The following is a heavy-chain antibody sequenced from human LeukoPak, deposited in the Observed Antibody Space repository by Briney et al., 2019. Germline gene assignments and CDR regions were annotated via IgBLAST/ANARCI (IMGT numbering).Heavy chain of an antibody. CDR2: INHSGST. CDR1: GGSFSGYY. V-gene: IGHV4-34*01. J-gene: IGHJ4*02. Sequence: PSETLSLTCAVCGGSFSGYYWSWIRQPPGKGLEWIGEINHSGSTNYNPSLKSRVTMSVDTSKNQFSLKLSSVTAADTAVYYCARGQQLVLYVFDYWGQGTLVTVSS. CDR3: ARGQQLVLYVFDY. D-gene: IGHD6-13*01.